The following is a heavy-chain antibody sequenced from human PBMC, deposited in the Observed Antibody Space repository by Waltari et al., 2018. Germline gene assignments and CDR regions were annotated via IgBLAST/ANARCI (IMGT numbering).Heavy chain of an antibody. J-gene: IGHJ4*02. V-gene: IGHV3-53*01. Sequence: EVQLVESGGGLIQPGGSLRLSCAASGFTVSSNYISWVRQAPGKGLEWVSVIYSGGSTYYADSVKGRFTISRDNSKNTLYLQMNSLRAEDTAVYYCARESAGYYDSSGYYYVSYWGQGTLVTVSS. CDR1: GFTVSSNY. CDR3: ARESAGYYDSSGYYYVSY. CDR2: IYSGGST. D-gene: IGHD3-22*01.